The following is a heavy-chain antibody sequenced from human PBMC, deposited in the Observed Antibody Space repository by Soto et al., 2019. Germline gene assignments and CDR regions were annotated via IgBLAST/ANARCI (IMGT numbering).Heavy chain of an antibody. CDR2: IIPLLDIA. V-gene: IGHV1-69*02. CDR1: GGTFSNYT. CDR3: ARGGDVLGIDY. D-gene: IGHD4-17*01. J-gene: IGHJ4*02. Sequence: QVQLVQSGAEVKKPGSSVKVSCKASGGTFSNYTLNWVRQAPGQGLEWMGRIIPLLDIANYAQKFQGSVTITADKSTSTAYMELNSLRSEDTAVYYCARGGDVLGIDYWGQGTLVTVSS.